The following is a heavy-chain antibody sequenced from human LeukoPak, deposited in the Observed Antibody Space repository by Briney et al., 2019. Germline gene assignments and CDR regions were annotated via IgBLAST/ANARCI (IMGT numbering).Heavy chain of an antibody. CDR2: IIPIFGTA. CDR3: ARDIVVVPAALAFDI. D-gene: IGHD2-2*01. Sequence: SVKVSCKASGGTFSSYAISWVRQAPGQGLEWMGGIIPIFGTANYAQKFQGRVTITADESTSTAYMELSSLRCEDTAVYYCARDIVVVPAALAFDIWGQGTMVTVSS. J-gene: IGHJ3*02. CDR1: GGTFSSYA. V-gene: IGHV1-69*13.